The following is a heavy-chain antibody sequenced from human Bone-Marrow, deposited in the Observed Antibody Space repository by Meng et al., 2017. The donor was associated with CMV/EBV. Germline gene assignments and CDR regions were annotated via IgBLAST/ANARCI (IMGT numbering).Heavy chain of an antibody. J-gene: IGHJ4*02. D-gene: IGHD3-3*01. Sequence: GESLKISCAASGFTFSSYEMNWVRQAPGKGLEWVSYISSSGSTIYYADSVKGRFTISRDNAKNSLYLQMHSLRAEDTAVYYCARDRLVMDFWSGFDYWGQGTLVTVSS. CDR2: ISSSGSTI. CDR1: GFTFSSYE. V-gene: IGHV3-48*03. CDR3: ARDRLVMDFWSGFDY.